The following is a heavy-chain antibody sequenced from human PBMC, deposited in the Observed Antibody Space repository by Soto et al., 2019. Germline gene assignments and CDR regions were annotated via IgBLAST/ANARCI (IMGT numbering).Heavy chain of an antibody. CDR1: VFTFSSYW. Sequence: GWSLRLACASSVFTFSSYWMHWVRQAPGKGLVWVSRINSDGSSTSYADSVKGRFTISRDNAKNTLYLQMNSLRAEDTAVYYCARVRMITFGGVIVIPDDAFDIWGQGTMVTVSS. D-gene: IGHD3-16*02. V-gene: IGHV3-74*01. J-gene: IGHJ3*02. CDR3: ARVRMITFGGVIVIPDDAFDI. CDR2: INSDGSST.